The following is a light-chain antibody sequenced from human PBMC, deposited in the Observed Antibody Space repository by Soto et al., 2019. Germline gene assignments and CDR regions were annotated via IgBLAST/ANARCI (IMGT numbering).Light chain of an antibody. CDR2: GAS. V-gene: IGKV3-15*01. CDR3: QQYNNWPPGT. J-gene: IGKJ2*01. Sequence: EIVMTQSPATLSVSPGERATLSCRASQSVSSNLAWYQQKPGQAPRLLLYGASTRATGIPDRFSGSGSGTEFTLTISSLQAEDFAVYYWQQYNNWPPGTFGQGTKLEIK. CDR1: QSVSSN.